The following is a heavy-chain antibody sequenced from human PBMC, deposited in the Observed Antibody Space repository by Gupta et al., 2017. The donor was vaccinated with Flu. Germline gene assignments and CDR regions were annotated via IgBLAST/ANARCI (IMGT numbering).Heavy chain of an antibody. D-gene: IGHD3-3*01. CDR1: GFY. J-gene: IGHJ6*02. CDR3: ARDNDLYGLDV. V-gene: IGHV1-2*02. Sequence: GFYLHWVRQAPGQGLEWMGWIYPNTGGTKFADKFQGRVTMTRDTSISTAYMDLSRLGSDDTAVYFCARDNDLYGLDVWGQGTSVTVSS. CDR2: IYPNTGGT.